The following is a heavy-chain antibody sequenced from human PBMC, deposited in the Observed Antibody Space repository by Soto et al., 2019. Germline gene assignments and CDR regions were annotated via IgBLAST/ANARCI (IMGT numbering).Heavy chain of an antibody. CDR1: GYTFTGYY. CDR2: INPNSGGT. J-gene: IGHJ6*03. CDR3: ARGRNDFWSGYDYYYYMDV. V-gene: IGHV1-2*04. Sequence: ASVKVSCKASGYTFTGYYMHWVRQAPGQGLEWMGWINPNSGGTNYAQKFQGWVTMTRDTSISTAYMELSSLRSEDTAVYYCARGRNDFWSGYDYYYYMDVWGKGTTVTVSS. D-gene: IGHD3-3*01.